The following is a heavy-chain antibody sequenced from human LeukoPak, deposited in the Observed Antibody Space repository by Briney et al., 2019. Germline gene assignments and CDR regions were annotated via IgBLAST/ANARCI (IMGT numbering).Heavy chain of an antibody. CDR2: IYYTGDT. CDR3: ARLPRYNWNPRHYFDY. J-gene: IGHJ4*02. Sequence: PSETLSLTCTVSGGSISSGGYYWSWIRQHPGKGLEWIGYIYYTGDTNNNPSLKSRVTISVDTSKNQFSLKVSSVTAADTAVYYCARLPRYNWNPRHYFDYWGQGTLVTVSS. CDR1: GGSISSGGYY. V-gene: IGHV4-61*08. D-gene: IGHD1-20*01.